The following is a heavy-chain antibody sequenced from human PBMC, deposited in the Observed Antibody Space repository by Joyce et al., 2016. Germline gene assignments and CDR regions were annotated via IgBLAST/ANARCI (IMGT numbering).Heavy chain of an antibody. Sequence: QVELQESGPGLVKPSETLSLTCTVSGASISDSYWTWVRQSPGRGLEWVDYVDHTGTTNYIPSLKSRVTILRDTSKNQFSLKLTSVTAADTAVYYCVRVHFGSGTFYFYYLDVWGKGTSVIVSS. D-gene: IGHD3-10*01. CDR1: GASISDSY. J-gene: IGHJ6*03. CDR3: VRVHFGSGTFYFYYLDV. CDR2: VDHTGTT. V-gene: IGHV4-59*01.